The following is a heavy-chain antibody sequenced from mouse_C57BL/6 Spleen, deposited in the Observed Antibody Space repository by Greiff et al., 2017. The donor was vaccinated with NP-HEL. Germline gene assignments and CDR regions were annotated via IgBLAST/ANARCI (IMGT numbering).Heavy chain of an antibody. D-gene: IGHD2-4*01. CDR2: ISSGSSTI. J-gene: IGHJ2*01. Sequence: DVQLVESGGGLVKPGGSLKLSCAASGFTFSDYGMHWVRQAPEKGLEWVAYISSGSSTIYYADTVKGRFTISRDNAKNTLFLQMTSLRSEDTAMYYCARRNYDYDVDYFDYWGQGTTLPVSS. V-gene: IGHV5-17*01. CDR3: ARRNYDYDVDYFDY. CDR1: GFTFSDYG.